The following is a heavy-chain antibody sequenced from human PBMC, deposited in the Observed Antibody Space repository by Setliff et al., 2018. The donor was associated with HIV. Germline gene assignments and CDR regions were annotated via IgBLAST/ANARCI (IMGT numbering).Heavy chain of an antibody. D-gene: IGHD3-10*01. CDR2: IHHSGNT. J-gene: IGHJ6*02. V-gene: IGHV4-34*01. CDR3: ARHDITLVRGLV. CDR1: GGSFSSYY. Sequence: SETLSLTCAVYGGSFSSYYWSCIRQPPGKGLEWIGAIHHSGNTDYNPSLKSRVTISVDTSKNLFSLKVNSVTAADTAVYYCARHDITLVRGLVWGQGTTVTVSS.